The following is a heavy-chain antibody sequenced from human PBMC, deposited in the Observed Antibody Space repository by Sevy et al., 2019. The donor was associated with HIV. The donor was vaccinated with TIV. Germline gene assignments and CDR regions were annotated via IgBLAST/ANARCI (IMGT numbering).Heavy chain of an antibody. V-gene: IGHV3-33*08. CDR3: ARGGGYCGGDCYSIDY. CDR2: IWYDGTIK. D-gene: IGHD2-21*02. J-gene: IGHJ4*02. Sequence: GGSLRLSCAAPGFTFSSYVMHWVRQAPGKGLEWVALIWYDGTIKYYADSVKGRFTISRDNSKDTLFLQMNSLTPEDTAEYYCARGGGYCGGDCYSIDYWGQGALVTVSS. CDR1: GFTFSSYV.